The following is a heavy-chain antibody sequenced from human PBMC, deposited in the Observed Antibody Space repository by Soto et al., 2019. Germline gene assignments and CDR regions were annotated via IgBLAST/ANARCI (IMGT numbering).Heavy chain of an antibody. J-gene: IGHJ6*02. CDR1: GFTFSSYG. CDR3: AKDSSSWYGSYYYGMDV. V-gene: IGHV3-30*18. CDR2: ISYDGSNK. D-gene: IGHD6-13*01. Sequence: GGSLRLSCAASGFTFSSYGMHWVRQAPGKGLEWVAVISYDGSNKYYADSVKGRFTISRDNSKNTLYLQMNSLRAEDTAVYYCAKDSSSWYGSYYYGMDVWGQGTTVTVSS.